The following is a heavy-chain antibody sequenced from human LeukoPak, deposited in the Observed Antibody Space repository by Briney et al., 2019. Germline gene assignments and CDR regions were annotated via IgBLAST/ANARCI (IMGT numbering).Heavy chain of an antibody. J-gene: IGHJ4*02. CDR1: GYSFDYYL. V-gene: IGHV5-51*07. CDR3: ARRYFSSGSGSGGFDY. D-gene: IGHD3-10*01. Sequence: GESLKISCKGSGYSFDYYLIGGGHAVAGKDREWMGIIYPSDSDTRYSPSFKGQVTISADESTCTAYLQWNMRKADASAMYSCARRYFSSGSGSGGFDYWGQGTLVTVPS. CDR2: IYPSDSDT.